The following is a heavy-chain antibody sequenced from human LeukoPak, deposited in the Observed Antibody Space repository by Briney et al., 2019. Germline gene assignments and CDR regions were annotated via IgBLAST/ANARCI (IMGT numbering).Heavy chain of an antibody. CDR2: IIPILGIA. V-gene: IGHV1-69*04. J-gene: IGHJ4*02. D-gene: IGHD3-9*01. CDR1: GGTFSSYA. Sequence: RASVKVSCKASGGTFSSYAISWVRQAPGQGLEWMGRIIPILGIANYEQNFQGRVTITADKATSTAYMELSSLRSEDTAVYYCARLHFDWQLDYWGQGTQVTVSS. CDR3: ARLHFDWQLDY.